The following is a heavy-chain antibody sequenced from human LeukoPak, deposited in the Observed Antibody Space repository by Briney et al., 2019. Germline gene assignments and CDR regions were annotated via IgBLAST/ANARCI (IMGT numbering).Heavy chain of an antibody. CDR1: GFNLSSYW. Sequence: GGGPRISLGTPGFNLSSYWMHRGRPAPGKGGGVVSRIYSDGSSTSYADSVKGRFTISRDNAKNTLYLQMNSLRAEDTAVYYCARDLRTVTTFTPGWFDPWGQGTLVTVSS. V-gene: IGHV3-74*01. D-gene: IGHD4-17*01. CDR2: IYSDGSST. CDR3: ARDLRTVTTFTPGWFDP. J-gene: IGHJ5*02.